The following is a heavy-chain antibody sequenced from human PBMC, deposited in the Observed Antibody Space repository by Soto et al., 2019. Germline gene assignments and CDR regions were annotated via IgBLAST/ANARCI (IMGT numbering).Heavy chain of an antibody. Sequence: EEQLVESGGGLVQPGGSLRVSCAASGFSFRSYAMNWVRQAPGKGLEWVSYISVGSGSIFYADSVKGRFTISRDDAKNSVYLQMNTLRGEDTAVYYCVRDDRWAFDIWGQGTMVTVSS. V-gene: IGHV3-48*01. CDR1: GFSFRSYA. D-gene: IGHD3-22*01. CDR3: VRDDRWAFDI. CDR2: ISVGSGSI. J-gene: IGHJ3*02.